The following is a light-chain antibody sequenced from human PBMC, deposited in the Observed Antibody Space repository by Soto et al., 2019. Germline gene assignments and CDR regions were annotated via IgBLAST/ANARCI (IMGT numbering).Light chain of an antibody. V-gene: IGKV1-5*01. CDR2: DAS. Sequence: DLQMTQSPSTLSASVGDRVTITCRASQSISSWLAWYQQKPGKAPKLLIYDASSLESGVPSRFSGSGSGTEVSLTISSLQPDDFAPYHCQQYNSCLGTFGQGTKVEIK. CDR1: QSISSW. CDR3: QQYNSCLGT. J-gene: IGKJ1*01.